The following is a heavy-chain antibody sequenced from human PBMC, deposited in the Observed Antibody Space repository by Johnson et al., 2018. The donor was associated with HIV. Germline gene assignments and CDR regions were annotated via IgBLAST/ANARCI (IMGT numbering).Heavy chain of an antibody. D-gene: IGHD3-22*01. Sequence: VQLVESGGGVVRPGGSLRLSCAASGFTFDDYGMSWVRQAPGKGLEWVSGINWNGGSTGHADSVKGRFTISRDNAKNSLYMQMKSLRAEDTALYYCARDPFHYYCRSGYAGGAFDIWGQGTMVTVSS. J-gene: IGHJ3*02. CDR2: INWNGGST. CDR3: ARDPFHYYCRSGYAGGAFDI. V-gene: IGHV3-20*04. CDR1: GFTFDDYG.